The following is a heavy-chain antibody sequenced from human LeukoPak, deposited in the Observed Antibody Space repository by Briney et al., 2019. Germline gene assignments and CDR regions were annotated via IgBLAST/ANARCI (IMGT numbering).Heavy chain of an antibody. Sequence: QTGGSLRLSCAASGFTFSNYGMSWVRQAPGKGLEWVSAISGSGDTTYYADSVKGRFTISRDNSKNTLYLQMNSLRAEDTAVYYCAKAASGSGSYHIDYWGQGTLVTVSS. CDR3: AKAASGSGSYHIDY. CDR1: GFTFSNYG. V-gene: IGHV3-23*01. D-gene: IGHD3-10*01. CDR2: ISGSGDTT. J-gene: IGHJ4*02.